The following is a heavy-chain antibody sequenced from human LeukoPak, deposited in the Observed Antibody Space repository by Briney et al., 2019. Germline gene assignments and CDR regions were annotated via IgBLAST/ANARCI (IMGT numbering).Heavy chain of an antibody. D-gene: IGHD5-12*01. Sequence: GESLKISCNSSGYIFTNYSIGWVRQMPGKGLEWMGIIYPRDSDTRYSPSFQGQVTVSADKPISTAYLQWNTLEASDTAMYYCERRQYSGYDFDFWGQGTLVTVSS. V-gene: IGHV5-51*01. CDR2: IYPRDSDT. CDR1: GYIFTNYS. CDR3: ERRQYSGYDFDF. J-gene: IGHJ4*02.